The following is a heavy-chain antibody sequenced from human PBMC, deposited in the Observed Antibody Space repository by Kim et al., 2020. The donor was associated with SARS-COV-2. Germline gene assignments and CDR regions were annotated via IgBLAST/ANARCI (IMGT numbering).Heavy chain of an antibody. CDR1: GGSFGGYS. CDR2: INHSGST. J-gene: IGHJ4*02. V-gene: IGHV4-34*01. D-gene: IGHD3-22*01. Sequence: SETLSLTCAVDGGSFGGYSWTWIRQPPGKGLEWIGEINHSGSTNYNPSLKSRVTISLDTSKNQFSLRLKSVTAADTAVYYCARGKSEISMIVVVMTGASYYFDFWGQGNLVTVSS. CDR3: ARGKSEISMIVVVMTGASYYFDF.